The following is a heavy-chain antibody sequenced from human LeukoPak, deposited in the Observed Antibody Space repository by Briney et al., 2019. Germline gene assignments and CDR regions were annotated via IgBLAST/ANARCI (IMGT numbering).Heavy chain of an antibody. J-gene: IGHJ4*02. D-gene: IGHD2-2*01. CDR3: ANSIYNCSSTSCYAHFDY. V-gene: IGHV3-30*02. Sequence: GGSLRLSCAASGFTFSSYGMHWVRQAPGKGLEWVAFIRYDGSNKYYADSVKGRFTISRDNSKNTLYLRMNSLRAEDTAVYYCANSIYNCSSTSCYAHFDYWGQGTLVTVSS. CDR2: IRYDGSNK. CDR1: GFTFSSYG.